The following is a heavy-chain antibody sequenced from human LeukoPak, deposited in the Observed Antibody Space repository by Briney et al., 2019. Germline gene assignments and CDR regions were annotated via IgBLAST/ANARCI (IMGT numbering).Heavy chain of an antibody. CDR3: ARGQWLDY. Sequence: GGSLRLSCAASGFTFSSYAMHWVRQAPGKGLEYVSAISSNGGSTYYANSVKGRFTISRDNSKNTLYLQMGSLRAEDMAVYYCARGQWLDYWGQGTVVTVSS. J-gene: IGHJ4*02. V-gene: IGHV3-64*01. CDR2: ISSNGGST. D-gene: IGHD6-19*01. CDR1: GFTFSSYA.